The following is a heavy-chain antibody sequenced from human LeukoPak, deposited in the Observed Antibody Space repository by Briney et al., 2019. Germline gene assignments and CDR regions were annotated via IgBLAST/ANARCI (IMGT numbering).Heavy chain of an antibody. CDR2: MNPNSGNT. CDR3: ARGLVVPAAYYYYYYMDV. CDR1: GYTFTSYD. J-gene: IGHJ6*03. D-gene: IGHD2-2*01. Sequence: ASVKVSXKASGYTFTSYDINWVRQATGQGLEWMGWMNPNSGNTGYAQKFQGRVTMTRNTSISTAYMELSSLRSEDTAVYYCARGLVVPAAYYYYYYMDVWGKGTTVTVSS. V-gene: IGHV1-8*01.